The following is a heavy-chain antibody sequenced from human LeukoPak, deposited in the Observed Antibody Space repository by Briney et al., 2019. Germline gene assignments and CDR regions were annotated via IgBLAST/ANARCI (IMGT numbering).Heavy chain of an antibody. V-gene: IGHV4-4*02. CDR3: ARNGGNSDFDY. D-gene: IGHD4-23*01. Sequence: SETLSLTCAVSGGSISSSSGNCWTWVRQPPGKGLEWIGEIYHSGSTNYNPSLKSRVTMLLDESKNQFSLKLSPVTAADTAVYYCARNGGNSDFDYWGQGTLVTVPS. J-gene: IGHJ4*02. CDR2: IYHSGST. CDR1: GGSISSSSGNC.